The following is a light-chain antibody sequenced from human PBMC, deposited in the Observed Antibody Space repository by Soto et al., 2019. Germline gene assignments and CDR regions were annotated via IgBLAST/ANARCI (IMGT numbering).Light chain of an antibody. Sequence: QSVLTQPPSASGTPGQRVTISCSGDSSNIGSNTVNWFQQLPGTAPKIIIYDNNRRPSGVPDRFSGSKSGTSASLAISGLQSEDEADYHCATWDDSLNGPVFGGGTKVTVL. CDR1: SSNIGSNT. V-gene: IGLV1-44*01. CDR2: DNN. CDR3: ATWDDSLNGPV. J-gene: IGLJ2*01.